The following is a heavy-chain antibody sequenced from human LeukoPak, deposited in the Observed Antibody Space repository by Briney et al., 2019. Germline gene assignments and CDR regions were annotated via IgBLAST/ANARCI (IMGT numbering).Heavy chain of an antibody. CDR1: AFTLSSYA. CDR2: ISASGGNT. CDR3: AKAEHPIPYGACGMDV. Sequence: GGSLRLSCAASAFTLSSYAMSWVRQAPGKGLEWVSTISASGGNTHYADSVKGRFTICRDNSKNTLYLRMNSLRAEGAAVYYCAKAEHPIPYGACGMDVWGKGTTVTVSS. J-gene: IGHJ6*04. D-gene: IGHD4-17*01. V-gene: IGHV3-23*01.